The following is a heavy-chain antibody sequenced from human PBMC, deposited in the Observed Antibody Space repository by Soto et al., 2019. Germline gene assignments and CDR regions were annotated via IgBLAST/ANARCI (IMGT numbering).Heavy chain of an antibody. V-gene: IGHV2-5*02. CDR2: IYWDDDK. CDR3: AHSDYDILTGSPYFDY. J-gene: IGHJ4*02. CDR1: GFSLSTSGVG. Sequence: KESGPTLVKPTQTLTLTCTFSGFSLSTSGVGVGWIRQPPGKALEWLALIYWDDDKRYSPSLKSRLTITKDTSKNQVVLTMTNMDPVDTATYYCAHSDYDILTGSPYFDYWGQGTLVTVSS. D-gene: IGHD3-9*01.